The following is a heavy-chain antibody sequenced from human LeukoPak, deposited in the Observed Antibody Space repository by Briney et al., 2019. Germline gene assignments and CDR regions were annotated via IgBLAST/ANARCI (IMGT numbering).Heavy chain of an antibody. V-gene: IGHV4-59*01. D-gene: IGHD1-26*01. CDR1: GGSISSYY. J-gene: IGHJ4*02. Sequence: PSETLSLTCTVSGGSISSYYWSWIRQPPGKGLEWIGYIYYSGSTNYNPSLKSRVTISVGTSKNQFSLKLSSVTAADTAVYYCARGDSGSYYVFDYWGQGTLVTVSS. CDR2: IYYSGST. CDR3: ARGDSGSYYVFDY.